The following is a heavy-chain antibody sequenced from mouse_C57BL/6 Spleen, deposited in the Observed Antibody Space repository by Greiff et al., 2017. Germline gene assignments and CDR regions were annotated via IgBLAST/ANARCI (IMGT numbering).Heavy chain of an antibody. D-gene: IGHD2-10*02. Sequence: EVQLQESGPGLVKPSPSLSLTCSVTGYSITSGYYWNWIRQFPGNKLECMGYISYDGSNNYNPSLKNLISITRDTSKNQFFLKFNYVTTEDTATYYGARGRGYGNYVFDYWGQGTTLTVAS. CDR2: ISYDGSN. V-gene: IGHV3-6*01. CDR3: ARGRGYGNYVFDY. J-gene: IGHJ2*01. CDR1: GYSITSGYY.